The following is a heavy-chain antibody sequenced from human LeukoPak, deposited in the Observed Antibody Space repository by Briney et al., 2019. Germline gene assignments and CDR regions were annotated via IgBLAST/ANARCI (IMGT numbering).Heavy chain of an antibody. V-gene: IGHV4-39*07. CDR1: GGSISSSSYY. D-gene: IGHD3-10*01. CDR2: IYYSGST. CDR3: ARAHGSFDY. J-gene: IGHJ4*02. Sequence: SETLSLTCTVAGGSISSSSYYWGWIRQPPGKGLEWIGSIYYSGSTYYNPSLKSRVTISVDTSKNQFSLKLSSVTAADTAVYYCARAHGSFDYWGQGTLVTVSS.